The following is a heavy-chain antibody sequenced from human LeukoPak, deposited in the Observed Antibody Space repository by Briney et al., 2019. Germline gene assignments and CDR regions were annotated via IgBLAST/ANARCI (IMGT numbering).Heavy chain of an antibody. D-gene: IGHD2-15*01. J-gene: IGHJ4*02. CDR3: VKGSSGNCYSGLDY. V-gene: IGHV3-23*01. CDR2: VGGSGDST. Sequence: GTLSLTCAVSGGSISTNNWWSWVRQAPGKGLEWVSVVGGSGDSTYYAASVKGRFTISRDNSKNTLYLQMNSLRADDTAVYYCVKGSSGNCYSGLDYWGQGALVTVSS. CDR1: GGSISTNN.